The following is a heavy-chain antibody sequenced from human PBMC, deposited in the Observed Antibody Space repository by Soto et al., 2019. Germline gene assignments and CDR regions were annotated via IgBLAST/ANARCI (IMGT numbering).Heavy chain of an antibody. Sequence: GASVKVSCKASGYTFTSYYMHWVRQAPGQGLEWMGIINPSGGSTSYAQKFQGRVTMTRDTSTSTVYMELSSLRSEDTAVYYCARGPPTTVVTHLVHVQFDYWGQGTLVTVSS. V-gene: IGHV1-46*01. J-gene: IGHJ4*02. CDR3: ARGPPTTVVTHLVHVQFDY. D-gene: IGHD4-17*01. CDR1: GYTFTSYY. CDR2: INPSGGST.